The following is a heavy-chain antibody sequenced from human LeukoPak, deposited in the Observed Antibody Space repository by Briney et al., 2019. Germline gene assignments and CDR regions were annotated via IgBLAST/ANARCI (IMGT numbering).Heavy chain of an antibody. D-gene: IGHD3-22*01. CDR3: ARDQDSSGYYFDY. J-gene: IGHJ4*02. V-gene: IGHV1-3*01. CDR2: INAGNGNT. CDR1: GYTFTSYA. Sequence: ASVKVSCKASGYTFTSYAMHWVRQAPGQRLEWMGWINAGNGNTKYSQKFQGRVTITADESTSTAYMELSSLRSEDTAVYYCARDQDSSGYYFDYWGQGTLVTVSS.